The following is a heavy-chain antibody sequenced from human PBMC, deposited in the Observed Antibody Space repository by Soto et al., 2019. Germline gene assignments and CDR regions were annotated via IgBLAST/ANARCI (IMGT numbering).Heavy chain of an antibody. Sequence: VASVKVSCKASGGTFSSYAISWVRQAPGQGLEWMGGIIPIFGTANYAQKFQGRVTITADKSTSTAYMELSSLRSEDTAVYYCASCSGGSCYSPFDYWGQGTLVTVSS. J-gene: IGHJ4*02. CDR1: GGTFSSYA. CDR2: IIPIFGTA. D-gene: IGHD2-15*01. V-gene: IGHV1-69*06. CDR3: ASCSGGSCYSPFDY.